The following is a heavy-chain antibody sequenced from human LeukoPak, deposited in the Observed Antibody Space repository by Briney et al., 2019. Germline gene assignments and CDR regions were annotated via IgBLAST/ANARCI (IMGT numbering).Heavy chain of an antibody. CDR2: IIPIFGTA. CDR3: ARSPYYYDSSGYSVG. J-gene: IGHJ4*02. V-gene: IGHV1-69*05. CDR1: GGTFISYA. D-gene: IGHD3-22*01. Sequence: SVKVSCKASGGTFISYAISWVRQAPGQGLEWMGGIIPIFGTANYAQKFQGRVTITTDESTSTAYMELSSLRSEDTAVYYCARSPYYYDSSGYSVGWGQGTLVTVSS.